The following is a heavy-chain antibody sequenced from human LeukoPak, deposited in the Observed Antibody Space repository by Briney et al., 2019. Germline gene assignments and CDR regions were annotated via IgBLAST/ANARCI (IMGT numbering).Heavy chain of an antibody. Sequence: GGSLRLSCAASGFTVSSNYMSWVRQAPGKGLEWVSVIYSGGSTYYADSVKGRFTISRDNSKSTLYLQMNSLRAEDTAVYYCARAEYAARTYYFDYWGQGTLVTVSS. CDR2: IYSGGST. CDR3: ARAEYAARTYYFDY. CDR1: GFTVSSNY. J-gene: IGHJ4*02. D-gene: IGHD6-6*01. V-gene: IGHV3-53*01.